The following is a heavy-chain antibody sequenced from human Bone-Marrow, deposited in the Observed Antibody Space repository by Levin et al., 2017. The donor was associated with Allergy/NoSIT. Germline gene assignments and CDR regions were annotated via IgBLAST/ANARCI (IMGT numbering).Heavy chain of an antibody. J-gene: IGHJ5*02. CDR2: IKQDGSEK. D-gene: IGHD6-13*01. Sequence: GESLKISCAASGFTFSSYWMSWVRQAPGKGLEWVANIKQDGSEKYYVDSVKGRFTISRDNAKNSLYLQMNSLRAEDTAVYYCARDWDSSSSFGGENGYNWFDPWGQGTLVTVSS. CDR1: GFTFSSYW. V-gene: IGHV3-7*01. CDR3: ARDWDSSSSFGGENGYNWFDP.